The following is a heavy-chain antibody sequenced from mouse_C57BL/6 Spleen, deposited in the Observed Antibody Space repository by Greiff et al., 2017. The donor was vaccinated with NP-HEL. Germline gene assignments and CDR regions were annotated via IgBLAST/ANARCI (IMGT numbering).Heavy chain of an antibody. CDR3: ARDPPYYDYYWYFDV. Sequence: QVQLKESGAELVKPGASVKLSCKASGYTFTSYWMHWVKQRPGRGLEWIGRIDPNSGGTKYNEKFKSKATLTVDKPSSTAYMQLSSLTSEDSAVYYCARDPPYYDYYWYFDVWGTGTTVTVSS. CDR2: IDPNSGGT. J-gene: IGHJ1*03. D-gene: IGHD2-4*01. V-gene: IGHV1-72*01. CDR1: GYTFTSYW.